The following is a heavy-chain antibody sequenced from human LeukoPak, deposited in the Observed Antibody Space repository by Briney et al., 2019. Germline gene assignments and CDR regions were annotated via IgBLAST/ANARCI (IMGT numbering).Heavy chain of an antibody. V-gene: IGHV4-59*08. CDR1: GGSISSYY. D-gene: IGHD2-8*02. J-gene: IGHJ3*02. CDR3: ARRLAGGDAFDI. Sequence: PSETLSLTCTVSGGSISSYYWSWIRQPPGKGLEWIGYIYYSGSTNYNPSLKSRVAISVDTSKNQFSLKLSSVTAADTAVYYCARRLAGGDAFDIWGQGTMVTVSS. CDR2: IYYSGST.